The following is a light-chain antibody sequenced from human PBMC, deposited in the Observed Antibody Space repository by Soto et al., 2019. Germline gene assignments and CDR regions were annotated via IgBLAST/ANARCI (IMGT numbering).Light chain of an antibody. Sequence: QSALTQPASVSGSPGQSITISCTGTSSDVGGYNYVSWYQHHPGKAPKLMIYEVSKRPSGVANRFSGSKSGNTASLTISGLQAEDEADYYCTSYTSSITVVFGGGTK. V-gene: IGLV2-14*01. CDR1: SSDVGGYNY. CDR2: EVS. CDR3: TSYTSSITVV. J-gene: IGLJ2*01.